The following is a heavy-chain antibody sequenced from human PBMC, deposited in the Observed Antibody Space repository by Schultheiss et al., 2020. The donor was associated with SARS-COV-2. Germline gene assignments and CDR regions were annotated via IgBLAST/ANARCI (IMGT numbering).Heavy chain of an antibody. D-gene: IGHD2-15*01. CDR3: AKDLHCSGGSCYSLFDY. V-gene: IGHV3-23*01. CDR2: ISGSGGST. Sequence: LSLTCAASGFTFSNSDMNWVHQAPGKGLEWVSAISGSGGSTYYADSVKGRFTISRDNSKNTLYLQMNSLRAEDTAVYYCAKDLHCSGGSCYSLFDYWGQGTLVTVSS. CDR1: GFTFSNSD. J-gene: IGHJ4*02.